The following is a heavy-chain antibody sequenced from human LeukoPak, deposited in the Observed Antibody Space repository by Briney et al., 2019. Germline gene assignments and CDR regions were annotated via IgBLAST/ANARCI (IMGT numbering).Heavy chain of an antibody. D-gene: IGHD6-13*01. CDR2: ISGSGGST. CDR1: GFTFSSYA. Sequence: GGSLRLSCAASGFTFSSYAVSWVRQAPGKGLEWVSAISGSGGSTYYADSVKGRFTISRDNSKNTLYLQMNSLRAEDTAVYYCAKSGIAAAGTGDLYFDYWGQGTLVTVSS. V-gene: IGHV3-23*01. CDR3: AKSGIAAAGTGDLYFDY. J-gene: IGHJ4*02.